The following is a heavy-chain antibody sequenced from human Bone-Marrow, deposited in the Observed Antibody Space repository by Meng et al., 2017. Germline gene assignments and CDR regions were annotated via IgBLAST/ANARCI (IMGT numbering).Heavy chain of an antibody. Sequence: QVQLVEGGGGVVKPGRSLRLSCAASGFTFSSYGMHWVRQAPGKGLEWVAVIWYDGSNKCYADSVKGRFTISRDNSKNTLYLQMNSLRAEDTAVYYCARDGDYWGQGTLVTVSS. J-gene: IGHJ4*02. CDR2: IWYDGSNK. V-gene: IGHV3-33*01. CDR3: ARDGDY. CDR1: GFTFSSYG.